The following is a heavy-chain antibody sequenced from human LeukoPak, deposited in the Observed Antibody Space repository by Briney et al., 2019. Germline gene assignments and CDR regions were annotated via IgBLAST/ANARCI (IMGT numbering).Heavy chain of an antibody. D-gene: IGHD3-22*01. CDR2: ISGSGGST. Sequence: GGSLRLSCTTSKFNFNSYGMTWVRQAPGRGLEWVSSISGSGGSTQYAASVQGRFTISRDNSKNTLYLQMNSLRAEDTAVYYCATGTYYYDSSGYLDPLRPLVYFDYWGQGTLVTVSS. V-gene: IGHV3-23*01. CDR1: KFNFNSYG. J-gene: IGHJ4*02. CDR3: ATGTYYYDSSGYLDPLRPLVYFDY.